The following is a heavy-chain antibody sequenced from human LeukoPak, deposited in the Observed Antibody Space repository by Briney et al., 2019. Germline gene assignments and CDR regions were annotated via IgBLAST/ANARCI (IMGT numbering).Heavy chain of an antibody. V-gene: IGHV4-61*01. Sequence: SQTLSLTCTVSGGSISSGSYYWSWIRQPPGKGLEWIGYIYYSGSTNYNPSLKSRVTISVDTSKNQFSLKLSSVTAVDTAEYYCARGQGWFDPWGQGTLVTVSS. CDR3: ARGQGWFDP. J-gene: IGHJ5*02. CDR1: GGSISSGSYY. CDR2: IYYSGST.